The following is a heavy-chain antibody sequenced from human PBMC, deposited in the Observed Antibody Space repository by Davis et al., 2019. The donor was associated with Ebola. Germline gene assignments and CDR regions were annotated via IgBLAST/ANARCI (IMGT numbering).Heavy chain of an antibody. V-gene: IGHV3-43*01. CDR2: ISWDGGST. CDR3: ARGETMIVGWWFDP. Sequence: GGSLRLSCAASGFTFDDYTMHWVRQAPGKGLEWVSLISWDGGSTYYADSVKGRFTISRDNAKNSLYLQMNSLRDEDTAVYYCARGETMIVGWWFDPWGQGTLVTVSS. CDR1: GFTFDDYT. J-gene: IGHJ5*02. D-gene: IGHD3-22*01.